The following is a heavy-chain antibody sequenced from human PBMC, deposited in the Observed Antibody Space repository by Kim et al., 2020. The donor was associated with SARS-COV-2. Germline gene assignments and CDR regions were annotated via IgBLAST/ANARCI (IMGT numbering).Heavy chain of an antibody. Sequence: SGPTLVNPTQTLTLTCTFSGFSLSTSGMCVSWIRQPPGKALEWLALLDWDDDKYYSTSLKTRLTISKDTSKNQVVLTMTNMDPVDTATYYCARITYDILTGYHYVMDVWGQGTTVTVSS. V-gene: IGHV2-70*01. CDR2: LDWDDDK. CDR1: GFSLSTSGMC. D-gene: IGHD3-9*01. CDR3: ARITYDILTGYHYVMDV. J-gene: IGHJ6*02.